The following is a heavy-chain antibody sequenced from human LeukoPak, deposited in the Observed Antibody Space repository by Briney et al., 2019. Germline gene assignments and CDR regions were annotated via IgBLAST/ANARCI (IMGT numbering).Heavy chain of an antibody. CDR3: ARSYWDSSNFDY. J-gene: IGHJ4*02. CDR2: IYYSGGT. CDR1: GGSISSSSYY. Sequence: SETLSLTCTVSGGSISSSSYYWGWIRQPPGKGLEWIGSIYYSGGTYYNPSLKSRVTISVDTSKNQFSLKLSSVTAADTAVYYCARSYWDSSNFDYWGQGTLVTVSS. V-gene: IGHV4-39*01. D-gene: IGHD6-13*01.